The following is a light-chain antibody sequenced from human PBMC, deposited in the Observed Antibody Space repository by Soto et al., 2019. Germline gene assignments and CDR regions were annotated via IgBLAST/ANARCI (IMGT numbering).Light chain of an antibody. J-gene: IGKJ2*01. CDR2: AAS. Sequence: DIQMTQSPSSLSASVGDRVTITCRATQSISSYWNWYQQKPGKAPKVLIYAASSSESGVPSRFSGSGSETDFTLTISSLQPEDFATYYCQQTYSTPYTFGQGTKVDNK. CDR3: QQTYSTPYT. V-gene: IGKV1-39*01. CDR1: QSISSY.